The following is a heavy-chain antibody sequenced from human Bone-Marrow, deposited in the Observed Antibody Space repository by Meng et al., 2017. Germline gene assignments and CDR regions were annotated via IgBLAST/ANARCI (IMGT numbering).Heavy chain of an antibody. D-gene: IGHD1-1*01. CDR3: ARGTRPLLFQH. V-gene: IGHV4-4*02. Sequence: QMQESGQGVVLASVSLSLAFAVAGVSIISSNGWRWGCLTPGTGKGWMWDSKHSESTNNNPSLKSRVTISVDTAKNQFSLKLSSGTAADTAVYYCARGTRPLLFQHWGQGTLVTVSS. J-gene: IGHJ1*01. CDR2: SKHSEST. CDR1: GVSIISSNG.